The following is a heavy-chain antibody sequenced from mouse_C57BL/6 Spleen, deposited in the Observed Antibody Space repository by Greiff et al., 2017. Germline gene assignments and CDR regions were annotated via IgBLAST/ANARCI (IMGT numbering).Heavy chain of an antibody. CDR1: GFSLTSYG. V-gene: IGHV2-9*01. CDR2: IWGGGST. D-gene: IGHD3-2*02. J-gene: IGHJ4*01. CDR3: AKRAQATLYAMDD. Sequence: VQLQESGPGLVAPSQCLSITCTVSGFSLTSYGVDWVRQPPGKGLEWMGVIWGGGSTNYNSALMSRLSISKDNSKSPVFLKMNSMQTDDTAMYYCAKRAQATLYAMDDWGQGTSVTVSS.